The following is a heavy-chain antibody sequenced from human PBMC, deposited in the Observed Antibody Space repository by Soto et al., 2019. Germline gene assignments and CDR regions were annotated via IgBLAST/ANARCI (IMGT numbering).Heavy chain of an antibody. Sequence: QVQLQESGPGLVKPSETLSLTCTVSGGSISSYYWSWIRQPPEGGLEWIGYSHYSGSTNYNPSLKSRVTMSVDTSKNQFSLKLSSVTAADPAVYYCARRYRNNLFDPWGQGTLVTVSS. CDR3: ARRYRNNLFDP. CDR1: GGSISSYY. D-gene: IGHD1-26*01. J-gene: IGHJ5*02. V-gene: IGHV4-59*08. CDR2: SHYSGST.